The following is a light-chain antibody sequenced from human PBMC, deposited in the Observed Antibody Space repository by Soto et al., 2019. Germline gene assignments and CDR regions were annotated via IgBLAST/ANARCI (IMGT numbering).Light chain of an antibody. CDR2: DVS. CDR1: SSDVGDYTY. V-gene: IGLV2-14*03. J-gene: IGLJ2*01. Sequence: QSALTQPASVSGSPGQSITISCTGTSSDVGDYTYVSWYQHHPGKAPKLMIYDVSNRPSGVSYRFSGSKSGNTASLTISGLQAEDEADYYCASYTTSTSWAFGGGTKLTVL. CDR3: ASYTTSTSWA.